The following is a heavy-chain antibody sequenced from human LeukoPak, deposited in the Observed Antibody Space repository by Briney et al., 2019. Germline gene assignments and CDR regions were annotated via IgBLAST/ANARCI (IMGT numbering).Heavy chain of an antibody. CDR2: IYWDEDK. Sequence: SGPTLVKPTQTLTLTCTFSGFSFSISGVGVGWIRQPPGKALEWLAVIYWDEDKRYRPSLKSRLTITKDTSKNQVVLTMTNMDPVDTATYYYARSPYYDILTGSRGTFDYWGRGILVTVSS. J-gene: IGHJ4*02. CDR1: GFSFSISGVG. CDR3: ARSPYYDILTGSRGTFDY. V-gene: IGHV2-5*02. D-gene: IGHD3-9*01.